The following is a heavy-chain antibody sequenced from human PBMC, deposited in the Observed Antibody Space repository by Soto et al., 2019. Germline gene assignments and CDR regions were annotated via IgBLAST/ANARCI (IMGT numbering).Heavy chain of an antibody. CDR2: MNPNTGNS. CDR3: ARGLSRTGFPAY. D-gene: IGHD2-2*01. Sequence: SVKVSCKASGYTFTSSDINWVRQAPGQGLEWMGWMNPNTGNSGFAQKFQGRVTMTSDTSISTAYMELSSLRSEDSAVYYCARGLSRTGFPAYCGQGTVATVPS. J-gene: IGHJ1*01. V-gene: IGHV1-8*01. CDR1: GYTFTSSD.